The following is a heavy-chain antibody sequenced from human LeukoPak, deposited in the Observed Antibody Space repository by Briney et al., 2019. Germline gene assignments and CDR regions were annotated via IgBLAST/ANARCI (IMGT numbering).Heavy chain of an antibody. Sequence: KSSETLSLTCTVSGGSISSYYWSWIRQPPGKGLEWIGYIYYSGSTNYNPSLKSRVTISVDTPKNQFSLKLSSVTAADTAVYYCARDNRIRGSSSIHGMDVWGQGTTVTVSS. V-gene: IGHV4-59*12. D-gene: IGHD6-13*01. J-gene: IGHJ6*02. CDR3: ARDNRIRGSSSIHGMDV. CDR1: GGSISSYY. CDR2: IYYSGST.